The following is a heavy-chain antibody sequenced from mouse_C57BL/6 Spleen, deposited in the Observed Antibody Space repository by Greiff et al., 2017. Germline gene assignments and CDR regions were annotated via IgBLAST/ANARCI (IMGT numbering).Heavy chain of an antibody. Sequence: LQESGAELVRPGASVTLSCKASGYTFTDYEMHWVKQTPVHGLEWIGAIDPETGGTAYNQKFKGKAILTADKSSSTAYMELRSLTSEDSAVYYCTRRGRTWFAYWGQGTLVTVSA. CDR3: TRRGRTWFAY. V-gene: IGHV1-15*01. D-gene: IGHD3-3*01. CDR2: IDPETGGT. CDR1: GYTFTDYE. J-gene: IGHJ3*01.